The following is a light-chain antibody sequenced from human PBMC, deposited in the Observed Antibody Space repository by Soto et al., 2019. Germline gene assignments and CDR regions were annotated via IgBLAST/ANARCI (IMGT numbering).Light chain of an antibody. J-gene: IGLJ3*02. V-gene: IGLV2-14*01. Sequence: QSALTQPASVSGSPGQSITISCTGTNNDIGGYNFVSWYQQHPGKAPKLLIYEVINRPSGVSNRFSGSKSGNTASLSISGLQADDEAYYCCNSYTSSATRVFGRGTKLTVL. CDR1: NNDIGGYNF. CDR2: EVI. CDR3: NSYTSSATRV.